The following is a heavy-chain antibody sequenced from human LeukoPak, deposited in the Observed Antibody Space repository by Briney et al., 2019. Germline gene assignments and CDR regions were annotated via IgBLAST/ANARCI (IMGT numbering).Heavy chain of an antibody. J-gene: IGHJ4*02. Sequence: GASVKVSCKASGYTFNSYGVSWVRQAPGQGLEWMGWISAYNGNTNYSQKLQGRVTMTTDTSTSTAYMELRSLRSDDTAVYYCARSELGTRKFDYWGQGTLVTVSS. V-gene: IGHV1-18*01. CDR3: ARSELGTRKFDY. CDR1: GYTFNSYG. D-gene: IGHD7-27*01. CDR2: ISAYNGNT.